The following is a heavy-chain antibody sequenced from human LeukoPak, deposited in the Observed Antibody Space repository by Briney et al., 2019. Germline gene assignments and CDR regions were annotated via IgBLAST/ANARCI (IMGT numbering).Heavy chain of an antibody. CDR1: GFTFSSYW. J-gene: IGHJ6*03. CDR3: AREGRGGGLYYMDV. Sequence: PGGSLRLSCAASGFTFSSYWMHWVRQAPGEGLVWVSRINSDGSSTTYADSVKGRFTISRDDAKNTLHLQMRSLRAEDTAVYYCAREGRGGGLYYMDVWGKGTTVTVSS. CDR2: INSDGSST. D-gene: IGHD3-16*01. V-gene: IGHV3-74*01.